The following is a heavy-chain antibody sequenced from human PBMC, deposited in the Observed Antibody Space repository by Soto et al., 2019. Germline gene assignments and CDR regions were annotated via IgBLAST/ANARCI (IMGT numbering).Heavy chain of an antibody. CDR1: GFTFSSYW. CDR3: AREECSGTRCYISKYDFDY. D-gene: IGHD2-2*02. CDR2: INSDGSST. J-gene: IGHJ4*02. Sequence: GRSLRLSCAASGFTFSSYWMHWVRQAPGKGLVWVSRINSDGSSTSYADSVKGRFTMSRDKAKNRLYLQMNSLRAEDTAVYYCAREECSGTRCYISKYDFDYWGQGTLVTVSS. V-gene: IGHV3-74*01.